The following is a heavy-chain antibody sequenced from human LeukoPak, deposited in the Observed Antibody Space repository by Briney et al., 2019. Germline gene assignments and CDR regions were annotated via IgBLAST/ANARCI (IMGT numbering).Heavy chain of an antibody. J-gene: IGHJ4*02. CDR3: ASSPTTVTTSLVY. D-gene: IGHD4-17*01. Sequence: GASVKVSCKASGGTFSSYAISWVRQAPGQGLEWMGRIIPIFGTANYAQKFQGRVTIITDESTSTAYMELSSLRSEDTAVYYCASSPTTVTTSLVYWGQGTLVTVSS. CDR2: IIPIFGTA. CDR1: GGTFSSYA. V-gene: IGHV1-69*05.